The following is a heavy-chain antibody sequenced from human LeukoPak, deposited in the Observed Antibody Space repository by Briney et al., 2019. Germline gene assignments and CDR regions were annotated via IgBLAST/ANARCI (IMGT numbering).Heavy chain of an antibody. Sequence: SETLSLTCTVSGGSISTYNWSWIQQPPGKGLEWIGYIYYSGSINYNPSLKSRVTISVDTSKNQFSLKLSSVTAADTAVYYCARSRGYSYGTTFLDYWGQGTLVTVSS. D-gene: IGHD5-18*01. J-gene: IGHJ4*02. CDR1: GGSISTYN. CDR3: ARSRGYSYGTTFLDY. CDR2: IYYSGSI. V-gene: IGHV4-59*08.